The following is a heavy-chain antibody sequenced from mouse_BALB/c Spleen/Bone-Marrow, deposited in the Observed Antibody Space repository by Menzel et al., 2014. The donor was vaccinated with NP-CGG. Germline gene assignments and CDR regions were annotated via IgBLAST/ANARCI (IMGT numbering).Heavy chain of an antibody. Sequence: EVKLMESGPELVKPGASVEVSCKASGYAFTNYNMNWVKQSHGKSLEWIGYIDPYSGGTNYNQKFRGKATLTVDKSSSTAYMHLNSLTSEDSAVYYCSRGVLAYFDYWGQGTTLTVSS. D-gene: IGHD2-14*01. CDR1: GYAFTNYN. J-gene: IGHJ2*01. CDR3: SRGVLAYFDY. CDR2: IDPYSGGT. V-gene: IGHV1S135*01.